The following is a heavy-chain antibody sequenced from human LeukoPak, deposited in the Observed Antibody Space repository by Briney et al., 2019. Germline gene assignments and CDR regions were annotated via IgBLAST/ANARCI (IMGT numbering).Heavy chain of an antibody. D-gene: IGHD5-24*01. CDR1: GGSISSSSYY. CDR3: ARLQRDGYTDY. Sequence: PSETLSLTCTVSGGSISSSSYYWGWIRQPPGKGLEWIGNIYYIGSTDYNPSLKSRVAISVDTSKNQFSLKLSSVTAADTAVYYCARLQRDGYTDYWGQGTLVTVSS. V-gene: IGHV4-39*01. J-gene: IGHJ4*02. CDR2: IYYIGST.